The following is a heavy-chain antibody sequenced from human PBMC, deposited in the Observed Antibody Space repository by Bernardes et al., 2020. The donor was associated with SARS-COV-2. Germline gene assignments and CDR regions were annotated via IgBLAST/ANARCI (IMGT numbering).Heavy chain of an antibody. CDR1: GFTVSDNY. Sequence: GGSLRLSCAASGFTVSDNYMSWVRQTPGKGLEWVSGISWNSGSIGYADSVKGRFTISRDNAKNSLYLQMNSLRAEDTALYYCAKDIGYSSGGLDYWGQGTLVTVSS. CDR3: AKDIGYSSGGLDY. V-gene: IGHV3-9*01. CDR2: ISWNSGSI. J-gene: IGHJ4*02. D-gene: IGHD6-19*01.